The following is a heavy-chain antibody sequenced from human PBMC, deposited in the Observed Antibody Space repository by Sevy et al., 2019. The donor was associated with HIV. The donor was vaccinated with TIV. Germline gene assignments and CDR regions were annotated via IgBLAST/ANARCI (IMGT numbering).Heavy chain of an antibody. CDR2: INPNSGGT. J-gene: IGHJ5*02. V-gene: IGHV1-2*06. CDR3: ARTGDTTMKYNCFDP. CDR1: GYTFTGYY. D-gene: IGHD5-18*01. Sequence: ASVKVSCKASGYTFTGYYLHWVRQAPGQGLEWMGRINPNSGGTNYAQKFQGRVTMTRDTSISTAYMELSRLRSDDTAVYYCARTGDTTMKYNCFDPWGQGTLVTVSS.